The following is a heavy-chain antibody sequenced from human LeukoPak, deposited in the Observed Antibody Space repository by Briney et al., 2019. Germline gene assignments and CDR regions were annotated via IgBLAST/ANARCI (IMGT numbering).Heavy chain of an antibody. CDR2: ISSSGSTI. D-gene: IGHD6-6*01. V-gene: IGHV3-48*03. CDR1: GFTFSSYE. Sequence: PGGSLRLSCAASGFTFSSYEMNWVRQAPGKGLEGVSYISSSGSTIYYADSVKGRFTIARDNAKNSLYLQMNSLGAEDTAVYYCATGIAARPGGSFDYWGQGTLVTVSS. CDR3: ATGIAARPGGSFDY. J-gene: IGHJ4*02.